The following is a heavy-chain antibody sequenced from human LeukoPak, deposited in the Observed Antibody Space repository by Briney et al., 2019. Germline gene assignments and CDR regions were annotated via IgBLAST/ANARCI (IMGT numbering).Heavy chain of an antibody. CDR1: GYTFTSYD. J-gene: IGHJ4*02. D-gene: IGHD3-10*01. CDR3: ARGGAPITMVRGVITFLYY. V-gene: IGHV1-8*01. Sequence: ASVKVSCKASGYTFTSYDINWVRQATGQGLEWMGWMNPNSGNTGYAQKFQGRVTMTRNTSISTAYMELSSLRSEDTAVYYCARGGAPITMVRGVITFLYYWGQGTLVTVSS. CDR2: MNPNSGNT.